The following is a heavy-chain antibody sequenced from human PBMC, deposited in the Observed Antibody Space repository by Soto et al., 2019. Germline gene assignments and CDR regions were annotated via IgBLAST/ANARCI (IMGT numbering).Heavy chain of an antibody. V-gene: IGHV3-74*03. CDR1: GFTFSNYW. D-gene: IGHD6-19*01. CDR2: IDTYGSAT. Sequence: GSLRLSCAASGFTFSNYWMHWVRQAPGKGLVWVSRIDTYGSATKYADSVEGRFTISRDNAKNTLYLQMNSLRAEDTAVYYCARVLKSSGWDNDVFDIWGQGTMVTVSS. CDR3: ARVLKSSGWDNDVFDI. J-gene: IGHJ3*02.